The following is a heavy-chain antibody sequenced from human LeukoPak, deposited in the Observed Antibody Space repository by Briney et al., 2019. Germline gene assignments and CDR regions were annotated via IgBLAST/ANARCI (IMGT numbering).Heavy chain of an antibody. Sequence: GGSLRLSCAASGFTFSSYEMNWVRQAPGKGLEWVSYISSSGSLLHYADSVKGRFTFSRDNAKNSLYLQMNSLRGEDTAVYYCAREGGWNDLDYWGQGTLVTVSS. V-gene: IGHV3-48*03. D-gene: IGHD1-1*01. CDR1: GFTFSSYE. J-gene: IGHJ4*02. CDR2: ISSSGSLL. CDR3: AREGGWNDLDY.